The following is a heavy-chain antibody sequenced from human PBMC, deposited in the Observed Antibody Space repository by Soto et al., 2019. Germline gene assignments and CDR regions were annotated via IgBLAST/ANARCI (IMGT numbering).Heavy chain of an antibody. CDR2: IYSSGST. Sequence: QVQLQESGPGLVKPSETLSLTCTVSGGSVSSGSYYWSWIRQPPGKGLEWIGYIYSSGSTGYNPSLKSRVTISVDTSKNQFSLKLSSVTAADTAVYYCARDGDGYNYWGQGTLVTVSS. J-gene: IGHJ4*02. CDR1: GGSVSSGSYY. D-gene: IGHD5-12*01. CDR3: ARDGDGYNY. V-gene: IGHV4-61*01.